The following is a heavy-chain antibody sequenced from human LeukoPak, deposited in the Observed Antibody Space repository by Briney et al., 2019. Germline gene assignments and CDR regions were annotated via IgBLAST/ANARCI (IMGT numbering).Heavy chain of an antibody. V-gene: IGHV1-46*01. CDR2: INPNRGTT. D-gene: IGHD2-15*01. Sequence: ASVKVSCTASGYTYTSYYIHCVRQAPGQGLEWMGIINPNRGTTSYAETFQGRITMTRDTSISTVYMDLSSLRSEDTAVYYCARVPVAVAATPPATDYFDCWGQGTLVTVSS. CDR1: GYTYTSYY. J-gene: IGHJ4*02. CDR3: ARVPVAVAATPPATDYFDC.